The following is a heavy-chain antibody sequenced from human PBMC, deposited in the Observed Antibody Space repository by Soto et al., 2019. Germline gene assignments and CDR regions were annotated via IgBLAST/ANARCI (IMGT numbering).Heavy chain of an antibody. V-gene: IGHV4-34*01. J-gene: IGHJ4*02. D-gene: IGHD2-15*01. Sequence: SETLSLTCAVYGGSFIGYYWSWIRQPPGKGLEWIGEINHSGSTNYNPSFKSRVTISVDTSKNQFSLKLSSVTAADTAVYYCATGTGVYCSGGSCYDYWGQGTLVTVSS. CDR2: INHSGST. CDR1: GGSFIGYY. CDR3: ATGTGVYCSGGSCYDY.